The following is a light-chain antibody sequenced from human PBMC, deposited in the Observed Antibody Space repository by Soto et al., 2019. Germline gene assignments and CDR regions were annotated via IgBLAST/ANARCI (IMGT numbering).Light chain of an antibody. Sequence: QLTQSPSSLSASVGDRVTITCRASQDVSRYLAWYQQKAGKAPKLLIYGASTLQSGVPSRFSGFGSGTEFTLTIGSLQPEVFATYHCQQLQRTPSTFGPGTTVDV. CDR3: QQLQRTPST. CDR1: QDVSRY. J-gene: IGKJ3*01. V-gene: IGKV1-9*01. CDR2: GAS.